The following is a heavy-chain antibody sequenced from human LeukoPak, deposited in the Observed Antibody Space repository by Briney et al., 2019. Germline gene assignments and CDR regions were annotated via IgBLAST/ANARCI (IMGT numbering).Heavy chain of an antibody. CDR3: ATSDPRDCYGSAYFDY. CDR2: IRSKANSYAT. CDR1: GFTFSGSA. Sequence: GGSLRLSCAASGFTFSGSAMHWVRQASGKGLEWVGRIRSKANSYATAYAASVKGRFTISRDDSKNTAYLQMNSLETEDTAVYYCATSDPRDCYGSAYFDYWGQGTLVTVSS. D-gene: IGHD3-10*01. V-gene: IGHV3-73*01. J-gene: IGHJ4*02.